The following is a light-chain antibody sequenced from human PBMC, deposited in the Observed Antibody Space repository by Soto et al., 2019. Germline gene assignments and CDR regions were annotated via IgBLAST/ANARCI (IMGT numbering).Light chain of an antibody. J-gene: IGKJ1*01. CDR1: QSVSSY. V-gene: IGKV3-11*01. Sequence: EIVLTQSPAILSLSPGERATLSCRASQSVSSYLAWYQQIPGQAPRLLIYDTSSSAAGIPARFSGSASGTDFTLTISSLELEDFPVYYCDQRNRWPWTFGQGNKVEIK. CDR2: DTS. CDR3: DQRNRWPWT.